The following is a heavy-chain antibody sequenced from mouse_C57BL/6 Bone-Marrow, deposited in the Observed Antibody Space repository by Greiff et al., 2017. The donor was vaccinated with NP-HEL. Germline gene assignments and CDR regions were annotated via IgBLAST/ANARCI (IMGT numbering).Heavy chain of an antibody. CDR1: GFNINDYY. J-gene: IGHJ2*01. V-gene: IGHV14-2*01. D-gene: IGHD1-1*01. Sequence: EVLLVESGAELVKPGASVKLSCTASGFNINDYYMHWVKQRTEQGLEWIGRIDPEDGDTKYAPKFQGKATLTADTSSNTAYLQLSSLTSEDSAVYYCAFYYYGSSPFDYWGQGTTLTVSS. CDR3: AFYYYGSSPFDY. CDR2: IDPEDGDT.